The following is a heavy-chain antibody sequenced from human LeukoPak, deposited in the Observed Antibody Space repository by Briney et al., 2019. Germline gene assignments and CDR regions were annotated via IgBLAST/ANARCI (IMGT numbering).Heavy chain of an antibody. CDR1: GYTFTGYY. CDR2: INPNSGGT. Sequence: ASVKVSCKASGYTFTGYYMHWVRQAPGQGLEWMGWINPNSGGTNYAQKFQGRVTMTRDTSISTAYMELSRLRSDDTAVCYCARGVLMVYALDYWGQGTLVTVSS. J-gene: IGHJ4*02. CDR3: ARGVLMVYALDY. V-gene: IGHV1-2*02. D-gene: IGHD2-8*01.